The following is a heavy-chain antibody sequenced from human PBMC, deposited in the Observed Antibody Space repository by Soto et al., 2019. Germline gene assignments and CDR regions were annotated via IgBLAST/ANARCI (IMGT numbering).Heavy chain of an antibody. J-gene: IGHJ4*02. CDR1: GGSFSGYY. CDR2: INHSGST. CDR3: ARAEYYYDSSGYFTTSAFDY. Sequence: SETLSLTCAVYGGSFSGYYWSWIRQPPGKGLEWIGEINHSGSTNYNPSLKSRVTISVGTSKNQFSLKLSSVTAADTAVYYCARAEYYYDSSGYFTTSAFDYWGQGTLVTVSS. V-gene: IGHV4-34*01. D-gene: IGHD3-22*01.